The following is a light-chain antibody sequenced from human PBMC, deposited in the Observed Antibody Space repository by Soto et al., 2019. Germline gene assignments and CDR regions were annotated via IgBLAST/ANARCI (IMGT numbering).Light chain of an antibody. CDR2: DAS. CDR3: QQHSNWTPET. CDR1: QSVSSY. V-gene: IGKV3-11*01. J-gene: IGKJ1*01. Sequence: EIVLTQSPATLSLSPGERATLSCRASQSVSSYLAWYQQKPGQAPRLLIYDASNRATGIPARFSGSGSGTDFTPTISSLEPEDFAVYYYQQHSNWTPETFDQGTKVEIK.